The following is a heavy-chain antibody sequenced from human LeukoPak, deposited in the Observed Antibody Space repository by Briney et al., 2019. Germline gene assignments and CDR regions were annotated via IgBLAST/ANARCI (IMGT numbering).Heavy chain of an antibody. Sequence: ASVKVSCKASGYTFTGYFMHWVRQAPGQGLEWMGWVNPNSGGTNYAQKFQGRVTMTRDTSISTAYMDLSRLRSDDTAVYYCARDERYDSSGYPFDYWGQGTLVTVSS. J-gene: IGHJ4*02. CDR2: VNPNSGGT. D-gene: IGHD3-22*01. CDR1: GYTFTGYF. V-gene: IGHV1-2*02. CDR3: ARDERYDSSGYPFDY.